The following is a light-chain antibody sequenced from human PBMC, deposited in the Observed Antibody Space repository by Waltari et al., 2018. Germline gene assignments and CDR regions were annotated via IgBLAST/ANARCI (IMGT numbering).Light chain of an antibody. J-gene: IGLJ3*02. CDR2: KAN. Sequence: QTVVTQEPSLSVSPGGTVTLPCALSSCSLLAPSYATWYQQTPGQAPRTLVYKANARSSGVPDRFSGSILGNTAALTITGAQADDESDYYCALYMGSGIWVFGGGTRLTVL. CDR3: ALYMGSGIWV. CDR1: SCSLLAPSY. V-gene: IGLV8-61*01.